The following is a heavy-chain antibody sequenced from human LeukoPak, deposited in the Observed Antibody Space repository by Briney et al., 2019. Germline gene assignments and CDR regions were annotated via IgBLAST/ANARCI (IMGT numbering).Heavy chain of an antibody. D-gene: IGHD2-2*01. V-gene: IGHV4-4*07. CDR3: ARDRRYQLGNWFDP. CDR2: IYTSGST. Sequence: SETLSLTCTVSGGSISSYYWSWIRQPAGKGLEWIGRIYTSGSTNYNPSLKSRVTMSVDTSKNQFSLKLSSVTAADTAVYYCARDRRYQLGNWFDPWGQGTLVTVSS. J-gene: IGHJ5*02. CDR1: GGSISSYY.